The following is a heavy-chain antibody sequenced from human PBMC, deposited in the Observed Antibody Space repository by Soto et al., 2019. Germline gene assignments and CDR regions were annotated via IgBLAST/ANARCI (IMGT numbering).Heavy chain of an antibody. CDR3: AIAPGNYYSYAMVV. Sequence: ASVKVSCKASGYTFTSYAVHWVRQAPGQSLEWMGSINGANGNTKYSQKFQGRATITRDTSASTAYMELSSLRSEDTDVYYCAIAPGNYYSYAMVVWGRGPTVTVSS. CDR1: GYTFTSYA. CDR2: INGANGNT. V-gene: IGHV1-3*01. D-gene: IGHD1-26*01. J-gene: IGHJ6*01.